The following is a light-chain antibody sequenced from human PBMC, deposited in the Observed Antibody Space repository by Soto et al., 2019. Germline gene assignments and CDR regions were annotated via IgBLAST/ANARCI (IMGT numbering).Light chain of an antibody. CDR3: AARDDSLSGYV. V-gene: IGLV1-44*01. CDR2: SYN. Sequence: QSVLTQPPSASGTPGQRVTISCSGSSSNIGSNTVNCYQQLPGTAPKLLIYSYNQRPSGVPDRFSDSKSGTSASLAISGLQSEDEADYYCAARDDSLSGYVFGTGTKLTVL. J-gene: IGLJ1*01. CDR1: SSNIGSNT.